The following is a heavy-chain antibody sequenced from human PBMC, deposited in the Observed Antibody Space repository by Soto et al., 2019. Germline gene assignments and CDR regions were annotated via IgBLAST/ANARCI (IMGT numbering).Heavy chain of an antibody. CDR1: GFPFSSYG. Sequence: QVQLVESGGGVVQPGRSLSLSCAASGFPFSSYGMHWVRQAPGKGLEWGAHISYDGSNKHYTDSVKGPFTISRDNSKNMLYLQMSSLRAEDTAVYYCAGGQYYFDYCGQGTRVSVSS. V-gene: IGHV3-30*03. CDR2: ISYDGSNK. CDR3: AGGQYYFDY. D-gene: IGHD2-15*01. J-gene: IGHJ4*02.